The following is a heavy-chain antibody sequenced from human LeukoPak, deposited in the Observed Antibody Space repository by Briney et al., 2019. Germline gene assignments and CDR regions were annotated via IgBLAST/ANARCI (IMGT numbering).Heavy chain of an antibody. V-gene: IGHV1-2*02. CDR1: GYTFTGYY. Sequence: GASVKVSCKASGYTFTGYYMYWVRQAPGQGLEWMGWINPNSGGTNYAQKFQGRVTMTRDTSISTAYMELSRLRSDDTAVYYCARAPCGGDCLFDYWGQGTLVTVSS. CDR3: ARAPCGGDCLFDY. CDR2: INPNSGGT. D-gene: IGHD2-21*02. J-gene: IGHJ4*02.